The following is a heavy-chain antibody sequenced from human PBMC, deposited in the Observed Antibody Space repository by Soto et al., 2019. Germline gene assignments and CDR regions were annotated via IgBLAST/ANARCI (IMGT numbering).Heavy chain of an antibody. CDR1: GGSVNSANYY. J-gene: IGHJ4*02. CDR3: SRHNSGYFPTY. D-gene: IGHD3-22*01. V-gene: IGHV4-61*01. CDR2: IYYNGNT. Sequence: ASETLSLTCSVSGGSVNSANYYWSWMRQPPGKGLEWIGFIYYNGNTKYNPSLKSRVTISLDTSKNQFSLNLTSVTAADAAVYYCSRHNSGYFPTYWGQGILVTVPS.